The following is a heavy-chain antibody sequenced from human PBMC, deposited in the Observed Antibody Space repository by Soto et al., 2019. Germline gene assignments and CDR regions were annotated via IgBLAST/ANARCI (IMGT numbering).Heavy chain of an antibody. V-gene: IGHV3-53*01. CDR2: ISNTGST. J-gene: IGHJ4*02. Sequence: GGSLRLSCVASGFTVSNNYMSWVRQAPGRGLEWVSAISNTGSTYYAGSVKGRSTISRDSSTNTLYLEANSLRADDTAVYYCAKVNVVVVAATFEYEYYFDYWGQGTLVTVSS. CDR3: AKVNVVVVAATFEYEYYFDY. D-gene: IGHD2-15*01. CDR1: GFTVSNNY.